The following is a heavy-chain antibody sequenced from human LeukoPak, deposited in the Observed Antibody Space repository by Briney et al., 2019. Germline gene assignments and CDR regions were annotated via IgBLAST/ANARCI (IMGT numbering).Heavy chain of an antibody. CDR1: GGSFSGYY. CDR2: INHSGST. J-gene: IGHJ4*02. V-gene: IGHV4-34*01. CDR3: ARAGGYGLIDY. Sequence: SETLSLTCAVYGGSFSGYYWSWIRQPPGKGLEWIGEINHSGSTNYNPSLKSRVTISVDTSKNQFSLELSSVTAADTAVYYCARAGGYGLIDYWGQGTMVTVSS. D-gene: IGHD5-18*01.